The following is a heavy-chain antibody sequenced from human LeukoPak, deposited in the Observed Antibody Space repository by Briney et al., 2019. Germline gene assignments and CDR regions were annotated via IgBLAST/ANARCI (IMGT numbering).Heavy chain of an antibody. V-gene: IGHV3-21*01. CDR1: GFIFTTYT. CDR3: ARGNDILTA. D-gene: IGHD3-9*01. Sequence: GGSLRLSCAASGFIFTTYTMNWVRQAPGKGLEWVPSVTHSSTYIFYAGSVKGRFTISRDNAKNSVYLQMNSLRAEDTAVYYCARGNDILTAWGQGTLVTVSS. CDR2: VTHSSTYI. J-gene: IGHJ4*02.